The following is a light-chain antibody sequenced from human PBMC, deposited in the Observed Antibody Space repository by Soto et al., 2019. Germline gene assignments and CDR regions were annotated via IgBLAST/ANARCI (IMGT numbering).Light chain of an antibody. CDR1: QSVSSN. V-gene: IGKV3-15*01. Sequence: DKVMTHSPATLSVSPGERATLSCRASQSVSSNLAWYQQKPGQAPRLLIYAASTRATDIPARFSGSGSGTEFTLTISSLQSEDFAIYYCQQYNNWPITFGQGARLEIK. J-gene: IGKJ5*01. CDR2: AAS. CDR3: QQYNNWPIT.